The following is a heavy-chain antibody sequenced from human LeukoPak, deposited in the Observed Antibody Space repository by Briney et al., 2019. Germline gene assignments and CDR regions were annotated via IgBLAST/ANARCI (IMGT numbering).Heavy chain of an antibody. D-gene: IGHD2-2*01. CDR3: EKDFSKFTDIVVVPAASHFDY. CDR1: GFTFSIYA. J-gene: IGHJ4*02. Sequence: PGGSLRLSCSASGFTFSIYAMHWGRQAPGEGLECVSAISSNGGSTYYADSVKGRFTISRDNSKNTLYLKMNSLRAEDTAVYYCEKDFSKFTDIVVVPAASHFDYWGQGPLVTVSS. V-gene: IGHV3-64*04. CDR2: ISSNGGST.